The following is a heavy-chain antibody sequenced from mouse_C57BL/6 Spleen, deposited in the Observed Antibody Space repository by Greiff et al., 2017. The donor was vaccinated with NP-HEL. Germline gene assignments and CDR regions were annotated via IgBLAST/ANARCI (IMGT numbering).Heavy chain of an antibody. D-gene: IGHD1-1*01. J-gene: IGHJ1*03. Sequence: EVKLVESGPGLVKPSQSLSLTCSVTGYSITSGYYWNWIRQFPGNKLEWMGYISYDGSNNYNPSLKNRISITRDTSKNQFFLKLNFVTTEDTATYYCARGKNHYYGSSYWYFDVRGTGATVTGSS. CDR2: ISYDGSN. CDR1: GYSITSGYY. CDR3: ARGKNHYYGSSYWYFDV. V-gene: IGHV3-6*01.